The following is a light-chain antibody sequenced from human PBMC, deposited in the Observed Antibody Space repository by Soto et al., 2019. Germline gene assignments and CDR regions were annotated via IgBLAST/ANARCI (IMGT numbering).Light chain of an antibody. CDR3: QTWGTGLVV. CDR2: VNRDGSH. J-gene: IGLJ2*01. Sequence: QLVLTQSPSASASLGASVKLTCTLSSGHSSYAIAWHQQQPEKGPRFLMKVNRDGSHFKGDGIPDRFSGSSSGAERYLTICSLQSEDEADYYFQTWGTGLVVFGGGTKLTVL. CDR1: SGHSSYA. V-gene: IGLV4-69*01.